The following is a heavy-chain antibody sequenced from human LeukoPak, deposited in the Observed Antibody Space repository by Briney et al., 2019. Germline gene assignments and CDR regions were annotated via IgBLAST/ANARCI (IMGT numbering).Heavy chain of an antibody. D-gene: IGHD6-6*01. V-gene: IGHV4-39*01. CDR1: GGSISSSSYY. J-gene: IGHJ4*02. CDR3: ARHLLSSSLRCFDY. CDR2: IYYSGST. Sequence: PSETLSLTCTVSGGSISSSSYYWGWIRQPPGKGLEWIGSIYYSGSTYYNPSLKSRVTISVDTSKNQFSLKLSSVTAADTAVYYCARHLLSSSLRCFDYWGQGTLVTVSS.